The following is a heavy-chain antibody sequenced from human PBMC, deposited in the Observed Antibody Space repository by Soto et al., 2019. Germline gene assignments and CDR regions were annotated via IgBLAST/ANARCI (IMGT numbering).Heavy chain of an antibody. D-gene: IGHD3-10*01. V-gene: IGHV3-23*01. CDR3: AKDALLYFYGSGSYYNPYYFDV. CDR2: IRGSGDTK. Sequence: GGSLRLSCAASGFSFSTYAMAWVRQAPGKGLEWVSSIRGSGDTKYYADSVKGRFTISRDNSQNTLFLQMHSLRAEDAAVYYCAKDALLYFYGSGSYYNPYYFDVWGQGTPVTVSS. CDR1: GFSFSTYA. J-gene: IGHJ4*02.